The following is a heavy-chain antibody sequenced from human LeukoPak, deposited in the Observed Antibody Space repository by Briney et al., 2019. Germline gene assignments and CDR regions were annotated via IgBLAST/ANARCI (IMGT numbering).Heavy chain of an antibody. CDR1: GFTFSSYA. CDR2: ISGSCGST. V-gene: IGHV3-23*01. Sequence: GGSLSLLCRASGFTFSSYAKSWLRESRGKAREGFSAISGSCGSTYYADSVTGGFTISRDNSKNSLYLKMNSLRAEDTAVYYCENYYDSSGYCLDYWGQGTLVSVSS. D-gene: IGHD3-22*01. J-gene: IGHJ4*02. CDR3: ENYYDSSGYCLDY.